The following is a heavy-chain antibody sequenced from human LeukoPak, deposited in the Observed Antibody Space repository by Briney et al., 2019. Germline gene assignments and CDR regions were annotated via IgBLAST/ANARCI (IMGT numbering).Heavy chain of an antibody. CDR3: ARTGGYCSGGSCYSDFDY. CDR2: IYQSGTT. J-gene: IGHJ4*02. V-gene: IGHV4-38-2*01. Sequence: SETLSLTCAVSGYSISRGYYWGWIRQPPGKGLEWIASIYQSGTTYYNPSLKSRVTISIDTSTNQFSLELSSVTAADTAVYYCARTGGYCSGGSCYSDFDYWGQGTLVTVSS. CDR1: GYSISRGYY. D-gene: IGHD2-15*01.